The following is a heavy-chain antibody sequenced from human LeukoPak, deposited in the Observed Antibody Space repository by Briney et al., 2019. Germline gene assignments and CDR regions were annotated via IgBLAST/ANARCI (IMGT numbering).Heavy chain of an antibody. V-gene: IGHV4-39*01. Sequence: KPSETLSLTCTVSGGSISSSSYYWGWIRQPPGKGLEWIGSIYYSGSTYYNPSLKSRVTISVDTSKNQFSLKLSSVTAADTAVYYCARALGYAGLDRSVWFDPWGQGTLVTVSS. J-gene: IGHJ5*02. CDR3: ARALGYAGLDRSVWFDP. D-gene: IGHD2-15*01. CDR2: IYYSGST. CDR1: GGSISSSSYY.